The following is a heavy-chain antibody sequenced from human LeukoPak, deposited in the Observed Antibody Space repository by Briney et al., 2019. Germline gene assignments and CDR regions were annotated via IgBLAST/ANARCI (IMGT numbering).Heavy chain of an antibody. CDR2: IYPGDSDT. CDR1: GYSFTSYW. V-gene: IGHV5-51*01. Sequence: GESLKISCKGSGYSFTSYWIGWVRQMPGKGLEWMGIIYPGDSDTRYSPSFQGQVTISADKSISTAYLQWSSLKASDTAMYYCARHVRESDGEAPYYYYMDIWGKGTTVTISS. CDR3: ARHVRESDGEAPYYYYMDI. J-gene: IGHJ6*03. D-gene: IGHD3-10*01.